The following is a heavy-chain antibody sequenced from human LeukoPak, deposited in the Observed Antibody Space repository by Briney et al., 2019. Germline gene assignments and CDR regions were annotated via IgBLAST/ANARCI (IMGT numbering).Heavy chain of an antibody. CDR2: IYYSGST. CDR3: ARYTPVAGLAFDY. D-gene: IGHD6-19*01. V-gene: IGHV4-59*01. CDR1: GGSISSYY. Sequence: SETLSLTCTVSGGSISSYYWSWIRQPPGKGLEWIGYIYYSGSTNYNPSLKSRVTISVDTSKNQFSLKLSSVTAADTAVYYCARYTPVAGLAFDYWGQGTLVTVSS. J-gene: IGHJ4*02.